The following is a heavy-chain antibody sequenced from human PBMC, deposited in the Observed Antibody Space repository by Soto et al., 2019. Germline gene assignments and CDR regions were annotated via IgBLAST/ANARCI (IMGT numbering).Heavy chain of an antibody. CDR2: IYYSGST. V-gene: IGHV4-31*03. Sequence: SETLSLTCTVSGFSISSGGYYWSWIRQHPGKGLEWIGYIYYSGSTYYNPSLKSRVTISVDTSKNQFSLKLSSVTAADTAVYYCASVPSPYGDYAYYFDYWGQGTLVTVSS. J-gene: IGHJ4*02. D-gene: IGHD4-17*01. CDR1: GFSISSGGYY. CDR3: ASVPSPYGDYAYYFDY.